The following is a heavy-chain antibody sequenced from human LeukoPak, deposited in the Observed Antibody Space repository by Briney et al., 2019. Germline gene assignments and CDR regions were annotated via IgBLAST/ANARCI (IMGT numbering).Heavy chain of an antibody. V-gene: IGHV4-39*01. J-gene: IGHJ4*02. CDR2: IYYSGST. Sequence: SETLFLTCTVSGGSISGSSYYWGWIRQPPGKGLEWIGSIYYSGSTYYNPSLRSRVTISVDTSKNQFSLKLSSVTAADTAVYYCARGRYYYDSSGYYYVRPHFDYWGQGTLVTVSS. CDR3: ARGRYYYDSSGYYYVRPHFDY. CDR1: GGSISGSSYY. D-gene: IGHD3-22*01.